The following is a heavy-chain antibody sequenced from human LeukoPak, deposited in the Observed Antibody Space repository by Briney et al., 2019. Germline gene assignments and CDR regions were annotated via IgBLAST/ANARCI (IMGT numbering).Heavy chain of an antibody. CDR2: NYSGGTT. J-gene: IGHJ4*02. Sequence: GGSLRLSCEVSGFPVRSRYMTWVRQPPGKGLECVAVNYSGGTTYHIDSVKGRFTISRDISKSTMYLEMNNLRVEDTAIYYCASLEGGPSDGRWGQGTLVTVSS. CDR3: ASLEGGPSDGR. CDR1: GFPVRSRY. D-gene: IGHD3-3*01. V-gene: IGHV3-53*01.